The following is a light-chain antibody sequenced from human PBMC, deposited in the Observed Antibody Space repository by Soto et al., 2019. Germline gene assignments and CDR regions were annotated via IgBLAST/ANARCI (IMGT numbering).Light chain of an antibody. CDR3: QQYNTYPWT. CDR2: GAS. V-gene: IGKV3-15*01. J-gene: IGKJ1*01. Sequence: EIVMTQSPATLSVSPGERATLSCRASQSVSSNLAWYQQKPGQAPRLLIYGASTRATGIPARFSGSGSGTEFTLTISSLQSGDFATYYCQQYNTYPWTFGQGTKVDIK. CDR1: QSVSSN.